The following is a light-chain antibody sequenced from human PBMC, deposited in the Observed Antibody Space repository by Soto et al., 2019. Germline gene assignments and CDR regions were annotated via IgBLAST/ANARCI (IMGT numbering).Light chain of an antibody. Sequence: DIQVTQSPSTQSAYVGDRVTITCRASQSISSWLAWYQQKPGKAPKLLIFDASNLETGVPSRFSGSRSGTDFTLTISSLQPEDVATYYCQKYNSAPPWTFGQGTKVDIK. CDR1: QSISSW. CDR3: QKYNSAPPWT. J-gene: IGKJ1*01. CDR2: DAS. V-gene: IGKV1-5*01.